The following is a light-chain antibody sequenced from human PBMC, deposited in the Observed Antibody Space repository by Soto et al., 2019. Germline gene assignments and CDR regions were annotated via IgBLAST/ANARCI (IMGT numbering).Light chain of an antibody. CDR2: GAY. J-gene: IGKJ1*01. CDR3: QQYNSWPQT. V-gene: IGKV3-15*01. CDR1: QSVSSD. Sequence: EIVMTQSPATLSVSPGERATLSCRASQSVSSDLAWYHQKPGQAPRLVIYGAYTRATGIPARFSGSGSGTEFTLTINSLQSEDFAVYYCQQYNSWPQTFGQGTKVEIK.